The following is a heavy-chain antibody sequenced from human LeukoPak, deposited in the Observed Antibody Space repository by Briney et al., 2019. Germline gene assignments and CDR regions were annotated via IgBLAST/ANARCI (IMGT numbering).Heavy chain of an antibody. CDR1: GFTFSSYG. D-gene: IGHD1-26*01. CDR3: AHSGSGAFDI. V-gene: IGHV3-30*02. CDR2: IRYDGSNE. Sequence: GGSLRLSSAAAGFTFSSYGMHWVRQAPGKGMEWVAFIRYDGSNEYYTDSVKGRFTISRDKSKNTLFLQMNSLRAEDAAVYYCAHSGSGAFDIWGQGTMVTVSS. J-gene: IGHJ3*02.